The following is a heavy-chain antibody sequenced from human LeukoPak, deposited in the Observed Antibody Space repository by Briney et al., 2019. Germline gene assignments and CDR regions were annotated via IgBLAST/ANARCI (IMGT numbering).Heavy chain of an antibody. D-gene: IGHD3-22*01. Sequence: PGGSLRVSCADCGFSFSTYWMHWVRQAPGKGLVWVSRMKSDGSTNYADSVEGRFTISRDNAKSTVSLQMNSLRPEDTGVYYCARAPSEIGGYYPEYFRHWGQGTLVTVSS. J-gene: IGHJ1*01. V-gene: IGHV3-74*01. CDR2: MKSDGST. CDR1: GFSFSTYW. CDR3: ARAPSEIGGYYPEYFRH.